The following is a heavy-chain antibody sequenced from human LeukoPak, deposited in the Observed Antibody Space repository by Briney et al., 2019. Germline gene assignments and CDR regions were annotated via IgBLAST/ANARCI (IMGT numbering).Heavy chain of an antibody. J-gene: IGHJ4*02. V-gene: IGHV3-23*01. CDR1: GFTFSSYG. CDR3: ARDREGYCSGGTCTNFDY. CDR2: IGGRGRST. D-gene: IGHD2-15*01. Sequence: GGSLRLSCAASGFTFSSYGMSWVRQAPGKGLEWVSSIGGRGRSTYYANSVKGRFTSSRDNAKNSLYLQMNSLRAEDTAVYYCARDREGYCSGGTCTNFDYWGQGTLVTVSS.